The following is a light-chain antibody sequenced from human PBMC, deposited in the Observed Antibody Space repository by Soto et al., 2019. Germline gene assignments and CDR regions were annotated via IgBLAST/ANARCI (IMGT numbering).Light chain of an antibody. CDR1: QSFSSY. J-gene: IGKJ5*01. Sequence: EIVLTQSPATPSLSPGERATLSCRASQSFSSYLAWYQQKPGQAPRLLIYDASNRATGIPARFSGSGSGTDFTLTISSLEPDDFAVYYCQQRSNWPITFGQGTRLEIK. V-gene: IGKV3-11*01. CDR3: QQRSNWPIT. CDR2: DAS.